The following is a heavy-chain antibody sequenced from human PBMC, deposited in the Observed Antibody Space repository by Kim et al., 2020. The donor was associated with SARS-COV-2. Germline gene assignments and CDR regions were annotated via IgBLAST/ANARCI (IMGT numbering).Heavy chain of an antibody. V-gene: IGHV4-34*01. Sequence: SETLSLTCAVYGGSFSGYYWSWIRQPPGKGLEWIGEINHSGSTNYNPSLKSRVTISVDTSKNQFSLKLSSVTAADTAVYYCARAVAVAEDYWGQGTLVTV. D-gene: IGHD6-19*01. J-gene: IGHJ4*02. CDR3: ARAVAVAEDY. CDR2: INHSGST. CDR1: GGSFSGYY.